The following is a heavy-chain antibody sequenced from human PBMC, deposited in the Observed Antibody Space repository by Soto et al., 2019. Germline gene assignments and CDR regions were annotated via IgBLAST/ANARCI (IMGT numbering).Heavy chain of an antibody. V-gene: IGHV3-48*03. D-gene: IGHD6-25*01. CDR3: ARDVAATSYYYYGMDV. J-gene: IGHJ6*02. Sequence: PGGSLRLSCAASGFTFSSYEMNWVRQAPGKGLEWVSYISSSGSTIYYADSVKGRFTISRDNAKNSLYLQMNSLRAEDTAVYYCARDVAATSYYYYGMDVWGQGPTVTVSS. CDR2: ISSSGSTI. CDR1: GFTFSSYE.